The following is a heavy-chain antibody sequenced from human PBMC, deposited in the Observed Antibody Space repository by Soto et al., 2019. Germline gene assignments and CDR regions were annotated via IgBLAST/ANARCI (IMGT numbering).Heavy chain of an antibody. V-gene: IGHV4-34*01. Sequence: QVQLQQWGAGLLKPSETLSLTCAVYGGSFSGYYWSWIRQPPGKGLEWIGEINHSGSTNYNPSLNSPVTLPVDTSKHQFSLKLRSLTAADTAVYYCARRKWLPNLPSYYYGMDVWGQGTTVTVSS. D-gene: IGHD6-19*01. CDR2: INHSGST. CDR1: GGSFSGYY. J-gene: IGHJ6*02. CDR3: ARRKWLPNLPSYYYGMDV.